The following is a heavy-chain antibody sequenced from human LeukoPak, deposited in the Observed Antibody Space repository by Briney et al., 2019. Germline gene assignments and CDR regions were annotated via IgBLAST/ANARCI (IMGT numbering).Heavy chain of an antibody. D-gene: IGHD1-26*01. CDR2: VFNGDAT. V-gene: IGHV3-53*01. J-gene: IGHJ6*02. Sequence: GGSLRLSCAASGLTVSNTFMSWVRQAPGKGLEWVSFVFNGDATYYAGSVKGRFTISRDSTKNTLSLQMNSLRAEDTAVYYCARDGGSGSPTLSRDYYYGMDVWGQGTTVTVSS. CDR1: GLTVSNTF. CDR3: ARDGGSGSPTLSRDYYYGMDV.